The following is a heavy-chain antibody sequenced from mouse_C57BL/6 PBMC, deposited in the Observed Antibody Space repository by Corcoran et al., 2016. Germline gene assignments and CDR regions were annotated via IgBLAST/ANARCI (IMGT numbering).Heavy chain of an antibody. CDR1: GYTFTDYY. J-gene: IGHJ1*02. Sequence: EVQLQQSGPELVKPGASVKIYCQDSGYTFTDYYMNWVKQSHGKSLEWIGDINPNNGGTSYNQKFKGKATLTVDKSSSTAYMELRSLKSEDSAVYYCESLGFRSSYPGSLDVCGPGMTVTLCS. CDR2: INPNNGGT. D-gene: IGHD1-1*01. CDR3: ESLGFRSSYPGSLDV. V-gene: IGHV1-26*01.